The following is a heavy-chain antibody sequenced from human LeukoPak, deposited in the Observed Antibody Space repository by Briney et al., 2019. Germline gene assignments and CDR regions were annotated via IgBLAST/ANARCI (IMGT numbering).Heavy chain of an antibody. Sequence: GGSLRLSCAASGFTFSSYAMSWVRQAPGKGLEWVSAISGSGGSTYYADSVKGRFTISRDNSKNTLYLQMNSLRAEDTAVYYCARDGPRLRYFDWLGYFDYWGQGTLVTVSS. CDR2: ISGSGGST. CDR1: GFTFSSYA. V-gene: IGHV3-23*01. D-gene: IGHD3-9*01. CDR3: ARDGPRLRYFDWLGYFDY. J-gene: IGHJ4*02.